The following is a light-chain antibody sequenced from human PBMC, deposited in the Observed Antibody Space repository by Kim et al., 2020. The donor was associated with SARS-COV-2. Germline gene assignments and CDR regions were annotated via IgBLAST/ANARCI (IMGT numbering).Light chain of an antibody. CDR3: SAWDSSLSAWV. J-gene: IGLJ3*02. Sequence: QAGLTQPPSVSQGLRQTATLTCTGNGNNVGNEGAAWLQQHQGHPPKLLSYRDNNRPSGISERLSASRSGDTASLTITGLQPEDEADYYCSAWDSSLSAWVFGGGTQLTVL. CDR1: GNNVGNEG. V-gene: IGLV10-54*01. CDR2: RDN.